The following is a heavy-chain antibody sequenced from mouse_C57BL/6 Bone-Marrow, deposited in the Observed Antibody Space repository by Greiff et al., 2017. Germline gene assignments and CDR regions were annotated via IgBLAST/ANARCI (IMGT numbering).Heavy chain of an antibody. Sequence: VQGVESGPELVKPGASVKIPCKASGYTFTDYNMDWVKQSHGKSLEWIGEIYPRSGNTYYNEKFKGKATLTADKSSSTAYMELRSLTSEDSAVYFCARPSYYYGSSYEGYYAMDYWGQGTSVTVSS. CDR1: YTFTDYNM. CDR3: RPSYYYGSSYEGYYAMDY. D-gene: IGHD1-1*01. V-gene: IGHV1-83*01. J-gene: IGHJ4*01. CDR2: YPRSGNTY.